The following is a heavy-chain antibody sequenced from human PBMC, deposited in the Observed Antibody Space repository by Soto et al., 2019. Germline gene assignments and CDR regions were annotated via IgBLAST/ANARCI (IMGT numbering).Heavy chain of an antibody. V-gene: IGHV1-8*01. Sequence: ASVKVSCKASGYTFTSYDINWVRQATGQGLEWMGWMNPNSGNTGYAQKFQGRVTITADESTSTAYMELSSLRSEDTAVYYCASRYSSGWYGVGDYWGQGTLVTVSS. J-gene: IGHJ4*02. CDR2: MNPNSGNT. CDR1: GYTFTSYD. D-gene: IGHD6-19*01. CDR3: ASRYSSGWYGVGDY.